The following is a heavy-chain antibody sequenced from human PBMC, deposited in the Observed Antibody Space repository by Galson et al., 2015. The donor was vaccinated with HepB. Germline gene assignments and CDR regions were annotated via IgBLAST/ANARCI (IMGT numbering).Heavy chain of an antibody. CDR3: ARDPWGDQGY. D-gene: IGHD3-10*01. V-gene: IGHV3-7*03. CDR2: IKQDGSEK. J-gene: IGHJ4*02. CDR1: GFIFTNYW. Sequence: SLRLSCAVSGFIFTNYWMAWVRQAPGKGLEWVANIKQDGSEKYYVDSVKGRFTISRDNVQNSVYLQMNSLRVEDAAVYYCARDPWGDQGYWGQGTLVTVSS.